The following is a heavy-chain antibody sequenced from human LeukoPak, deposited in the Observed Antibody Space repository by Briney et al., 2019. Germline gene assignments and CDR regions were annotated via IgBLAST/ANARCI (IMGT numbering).Heavy chain of an antibody. CDR2: IWYDGSNK. V-gene: IGHV3-33*08. CDR3: ARPGEGHGAFDI. CDR1: GFTFSSYA. J-gene: IGHJ3*02. Sequence: GGSLRLSCAASGFTFSSYAMSWVRQAPGKGLEWVAVIWYDGSNKYYADSVKGRFTISRDNSKNTLYLQMNSLRAEDTAVYYCARPGEGHGAFDIWGQGTMVTVSS.